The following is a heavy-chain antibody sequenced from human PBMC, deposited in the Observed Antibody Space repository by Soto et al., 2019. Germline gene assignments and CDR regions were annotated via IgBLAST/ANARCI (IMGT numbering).Heavy chain of an antibody. CDR2: ISYDGSNK. D-gene: IGHD3-3*01. CDR3: ANAGDFWSGYYTDAPIDY. CDR1: GFTFSSYA. J-gene: IGHJ4*02. Sequence: QVQLVESGGGVVQPGRSLRLSCAASGFTFSSYAMHWVRQAPGKGLEWVAVISYDGSNKYYADSVKGRFTISGDNSKNTLYLQMNSLRAEDTAVYYCANAGDFWSGYYTDAPIDYWGQGTLVTVSS. V-gene: IGHV3-30-3*01.